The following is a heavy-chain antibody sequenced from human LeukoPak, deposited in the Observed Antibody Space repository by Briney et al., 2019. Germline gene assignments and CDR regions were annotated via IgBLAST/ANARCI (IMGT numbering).Heavy chain of an antibody. J-gene: IGHJ6*03. Sequence: SETLSLTCTVSGGSISSSSYYWGWIRQPPGEGLEWLGSIYYTGSTYYNSSLKSRVTISVDTSRNRFSLMLSSVTAADMAVYYCASQRRGGSSYYMDVWGKGTTVTVAS. V-gene: IGHV4-39*01. CDR2: IYYTGST. CDR3: ASQRRGGSSYYMDV. D-gene: IGHD6-6*01. CDR1: GGSISSSSYY.